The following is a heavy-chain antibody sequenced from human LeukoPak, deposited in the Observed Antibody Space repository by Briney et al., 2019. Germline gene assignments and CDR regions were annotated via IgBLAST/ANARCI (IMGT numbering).Heavy chain of an antibody. V-gene: IGHV4-38-2*01. CDR2: IYHSGNT. J-gene: IGHJ6*03. CDR3: ASTPTVYYYYMDV. D-gene: IGHD1-14*01. CDR1: GYSISSGYY. Sequence: SGTLSLTCAVSGYSISSGYYWGWIRQPPGKGVEWIGSIYHSGNTYYNPSLKSRVTISVDTSKNQFSLKLSSMTAADTAMYYCASTPTVYYYYMDVWGKGTTVTVSS.